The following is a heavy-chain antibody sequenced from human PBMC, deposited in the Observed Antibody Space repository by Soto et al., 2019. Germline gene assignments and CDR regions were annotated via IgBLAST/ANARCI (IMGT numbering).Heavy chain of an antibody. V-gene: IGHV3-23*01. D-gene: IGHD3-16*01. CDR1: GFTFSSYA. CDR2: ISGSGGST. J-gene: IGHJ6*03. Sequence: EVQLLESAGGLVQPGGSLRLSCAASGFTFSSYAMSWVRQAPGKGLEWVSAISGSGGSTYYADSVKGRFTISRDNSKNTLYLQMNSLRAEDTAVYYCAKSRRGGYYYYYMDVWGKGTTVTVSS. CDR3: AKSRRGGYYYYYMDV.